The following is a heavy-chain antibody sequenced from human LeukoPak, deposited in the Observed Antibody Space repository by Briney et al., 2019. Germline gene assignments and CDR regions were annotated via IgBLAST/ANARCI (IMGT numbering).Heavy chain of an antibody. CDR1: GFTFSSYG. CDR3: FGYCGSTSCYLKAY. J-gene: IGHJ4*02. D-gene: IGHD2-2*01. V-gene: IGHV3-30*02. CDR2: IRYDGSNK. Sequence: PGGSLRLSCAASGFTFSSYGMHWVRQAPGKGLEWVAFIRYDGSNKYYADSVKGRFTISRDNSKNTLYLQMNSLRAEDTAVYYCFGYCGSTSCYLKAYWGQGTLVTVSS.